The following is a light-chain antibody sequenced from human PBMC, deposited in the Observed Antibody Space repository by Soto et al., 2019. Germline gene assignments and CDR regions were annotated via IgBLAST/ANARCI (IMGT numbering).Light chain of an antibody. Sequence: EIVLTQSPATLSLSPGERATLSCRASQRVSSYLAWYQQKPGQAPRLLIYDASNRATGIPARFSGSGSGTDFTLTISSLVPEDFAVYYCQQRSNWPPITVGQGTRLEI. CDR3: QQRSNWPPIT. CDR1: QRVSSY. V-gene: IGKV3-11*01. CDR2: DAS. J-gene: IGKJ5*01.